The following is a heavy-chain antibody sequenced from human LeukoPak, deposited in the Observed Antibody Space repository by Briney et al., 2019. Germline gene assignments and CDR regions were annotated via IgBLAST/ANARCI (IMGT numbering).Heavy chain of an antibody. J-gene: IGHJ4*02. V-gene: IGHV4-34*01. CDR2: INHSGST. CDR3: ARAVRMATIRICYVDY. D-gene: IGHD5-24*01. CDR1: GGSFSGYY. Sequence: SETLSLTCAVYGGSFSGYYWSWIRQPPGKGLEWIGEINHSGSTNYNPSLKSRVTISVDTSKNQFSLKLSSVTAADTAVYYCARAVRMATIRICYVDYWGQGTLVTVSS.